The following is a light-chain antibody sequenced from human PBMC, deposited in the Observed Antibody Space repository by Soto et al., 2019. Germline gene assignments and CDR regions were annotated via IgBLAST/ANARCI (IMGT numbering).Light chain of an antibody. CDR2: GAS. V-gene: IGKV3-15*01. CDR1: QSVSSN. Sequence: EIVMTQSPATLSVSPGERATLPCSASQSVSSNLAWYQQKPGLAPRLLLYGASTRATGIPARFSGSGYGTEFTLTSSSLLSEDVAVYYCQHYNNWPPWTFGQGNKGEIK. J-gene: IGKJ1*01. CDR3: QHYNNWPPWT.